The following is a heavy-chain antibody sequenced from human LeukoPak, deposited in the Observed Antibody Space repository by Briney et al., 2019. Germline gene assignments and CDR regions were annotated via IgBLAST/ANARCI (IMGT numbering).Heavy chain of an antibody. CDR1: GYTLTGYY. CDR2: INPNSGGT. CDR3: ARDLWAQQSRRDYYYMDV. Sequence: GASVKVSCKASGYTLTGYYMHWVRQAPGQGLEWMGWINPNSGGTNYAQKFQGRVTMTRDTSISTAYMELSRLRSDDTAVYYCARDLWAQQSRRDYYYMDVWGKGTTVTVSS. J-gene: IGHJ6*03. D-gene: IGHD6-13*01. V-gene: IGHV1-2*02.